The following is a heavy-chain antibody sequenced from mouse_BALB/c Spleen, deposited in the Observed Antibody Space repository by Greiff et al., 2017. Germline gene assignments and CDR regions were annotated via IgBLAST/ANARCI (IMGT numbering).Heavy chain of an antibody. Sequence: EVNVVESGGGLVKPGGSLKLSCAASGFTFSDYYMYWVRQTPEKRLEWVATISDGGSYTYYPDSVKGRFTISRDNAKNNLYLQMSSLKSEDTAMYYCARGGSSRAWFAYWGQGTLVTVSA. J-gene: IGHJ3*01. CDR3: ARGGSSRAWFAY. D-gene: IGHD1-1*01. V-gene: IGHV5-4*02. CDR2: ISDGGSYT. CDR1: GFTFSDYY.